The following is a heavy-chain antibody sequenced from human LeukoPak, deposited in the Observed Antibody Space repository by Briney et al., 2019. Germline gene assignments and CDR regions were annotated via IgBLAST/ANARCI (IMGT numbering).Heavy chain of an antibody. CDR3: ARIGYSGSYLGYYYYYYYMDV. CDR2: MNPNSGNT. CDR1: GYTFTSYD. V-gene: IGHV1-8*03. J-gene: IGHJ6*03. Sequence: GASVTVSCKASGYTFTSYDINWVRQATGQGLEWMGWMNPNSGNTGYAQKFQGRVTITRNTSISTAYMELSSLRSEDTAVYYCARIGYSGSYLGYYYYYYYMDVWGKGTTVTVSS. D-gene: IGHD1-26*01.